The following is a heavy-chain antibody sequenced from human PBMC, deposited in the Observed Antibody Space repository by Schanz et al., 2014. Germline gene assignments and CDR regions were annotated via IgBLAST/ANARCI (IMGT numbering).Heavy chain of an antibody. V-gene: IGHV4-61*05. J-gene: IGHJ6*02. CDR1: GGSISSRNYY. D-gene: IGHD3-10*02. CDR3: ARDVGHYGMDV. CDR2: IYYSGST. Sequence: QLQLQESGPGLVKPSETLSLTCTVSGGSISSRNYYWAWIRQPPGKGLEWIGYIYYSGSTKYNPSLKSRVTISVDTSKNQFSLKLSSVTAADTAVYYCARDVGHYGMDVWGQGTTVTVSS.